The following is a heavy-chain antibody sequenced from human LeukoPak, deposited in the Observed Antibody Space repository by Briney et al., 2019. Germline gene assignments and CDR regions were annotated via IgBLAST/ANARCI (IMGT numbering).Heavy chain of an antibody. CDR3: ARDVGASIAAVFDY. V-gene: IGHV3-74*01. CDR2: INTDGSSA. D-gene: IGHD6-13*01. Sequence: GGSLRLSCAASGFTLSSYWMHWVRQAPGKGLVWVSRINTDGSSANYADSVKGRFTISRDNSKNTLYLQMNSLRAEDTAVYYCARDVGASIAAVFDYWGQGTLVTVSS. CDR1: GFTLSSYW. J-gene: IGHJ4*02.